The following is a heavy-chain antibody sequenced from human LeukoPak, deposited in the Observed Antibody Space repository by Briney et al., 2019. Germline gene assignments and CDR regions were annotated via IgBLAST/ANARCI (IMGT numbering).Heavy chain of an antibody. Sequence: GGSLRLSCTASGFIFDDYGMSWVRQAPGKGLEWVSGINWNGGSTGYADSVKGRFTISRDNAKNSLYLQMNSLRAEDTALYYCARVWGGYCSSTSCYGAFDIWGQGTMVTVSS. CDR3: ARVWGGYCSSTSCYGAFDI. V-gene: IGHV3-20*04. CDR1: GFIFDDYG. CDR2: INWNGGST. D-gene: IGHD2-2*01. J-gene: IGHJ3*02.